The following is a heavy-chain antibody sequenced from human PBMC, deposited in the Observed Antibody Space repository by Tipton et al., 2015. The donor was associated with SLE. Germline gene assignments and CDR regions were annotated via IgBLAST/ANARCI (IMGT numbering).Heavy chain of an antibody. D-gene: IGHD3-9*01. CDR2: MFYSGNI. V-gene: IGHV4-39*07. J-gene: IGHJ4*02. CDR1: GGSISSTTYY. Sequence: TLSLTCTVSGGSISSTTYYWAWIRQPPGKRLEWIGSMFYSGNIYYNPSLKSRVTMSVDTSMNQFSLRLTSVTAADTAVYYCASQYYDILTGYPYYFDYWGQGTLVTVSS. CDR3: ASQYYDILTGYPYYFDY.